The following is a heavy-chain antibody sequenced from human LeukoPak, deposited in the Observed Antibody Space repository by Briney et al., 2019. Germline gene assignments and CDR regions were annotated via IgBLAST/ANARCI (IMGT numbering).Heavy chain of an antibody. V-gene: IGHV2-5*02. CDR3: ARENHYDYVWGSYRPKYFDY. Sequence: SGPTLVKPPPTLTLTCTFSGFSLSTSGVGVGWIRQPPGKALEWLALIYWDDDKRYSPSLKSRLTITKDTSKNQVVLTMTNMDPVDTATYYCARENHYDYVWGSYRPKYFDYWGQGTLVTVSS. CDR1: GFSLSTSGVG. CDR2: IYWDDDK. J-gene: IGHJ4*02. D-gene: IGHD3-16*02.